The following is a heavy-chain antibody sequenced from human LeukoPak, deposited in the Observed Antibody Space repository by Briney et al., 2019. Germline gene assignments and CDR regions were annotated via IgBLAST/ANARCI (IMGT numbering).Heavy chain of an antibody. Sequence: TGGSLRLSCAASGFTFNNYAMSWVRQAPGKGLEWVSTISGSATGTYYGDSVKGRSTISRDNSKNTLYLQMNSLRAEDTAVYYCAKRIGSCNSISCLYFDHWGQGALVTVSS. V-gene: IGHV3-23*01. CDR2: ISGSATGT. D-gene: IGHD2-2*01. CDR1: GFTFNNYA. J-gene: IGHJ4*02. CDR3: AKRIGSCNSISCLYFDH.